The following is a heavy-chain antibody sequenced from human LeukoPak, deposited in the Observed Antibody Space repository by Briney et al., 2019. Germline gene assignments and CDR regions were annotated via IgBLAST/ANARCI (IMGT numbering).Heavy chain of an antibody. V-gene: IGHV3-30*04. Sequence: QPGGSLRLSCAASGFTFSSYAMHWVRQAPGKGLEWVAVISYEGSNKYYADSVKGRFTISRDNSKNTLYLQMNSLRAEDTAVYYCARVGSSGWEQIFDYWGQGTLVTVSS. CDR3: ARVGSSGWEQIFDY. CDR1: GFTFSSYA. D-gene: IGHD6-19*01. CDR2: ISYEGSNK. J-gene: IGHJ4*02.